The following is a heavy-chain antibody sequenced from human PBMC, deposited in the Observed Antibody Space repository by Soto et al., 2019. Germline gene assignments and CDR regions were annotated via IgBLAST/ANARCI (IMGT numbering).Heavy chain of an antibody. D-gene: IGHD6-6*01. J-gene: IGHJ6*02. V-gene: IGHV1-18*04. CDR1: GYTFTSYG. Sequence: ASVKFSCKASGYTFTSYGISWVRQAPGQGLEWMGWISAYNGNTNYAQKLQGRVTMTTDTSTSTAYMELRSLRSDDTAVYYCARDRAARWYYYGMDVWGQGTTVTVSS. CDR3: ARDRAARWYYYGMDV. CDR2: ISAYNGNT.